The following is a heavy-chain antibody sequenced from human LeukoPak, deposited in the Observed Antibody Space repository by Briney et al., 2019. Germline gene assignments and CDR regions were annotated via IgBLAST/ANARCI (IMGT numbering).Heavy chain of an antibody. CDR1: GGSISSYY. D-gene: IGHD6-19*01. V-gene: IGHV4-59*01. CDR2: IYYCGST. J-gene: IGHJ3*02. CDR3: ARVGIAVAGTLAFDI. Sequence: PSETLSLTCTVSGGSISSYYWSWIRQPPGKGLEWIGYIYYCGSTNYNPSLKSRVTISVDTSKNQFSLKLSSVTAADTAVYYCARVGIAVAGTLAFDIWGQGTMVTVSS.